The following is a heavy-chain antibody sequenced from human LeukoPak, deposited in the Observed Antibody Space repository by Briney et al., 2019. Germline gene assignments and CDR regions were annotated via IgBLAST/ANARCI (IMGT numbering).Heavy chain of an antibody. V-gene: IGHV3-49*04. CDR1: GFTFGDYA. CDR3: ARDATHCSSASCYVNY. D-gene: IGHD2-2*01. Sequence: GGSLRLSCTASGFTFGDYAMSWVRQAPGKGREWVGLIRSKPSGGTTEYAASVRDRFTVSRDNSKSIAYLQMNSLKTEDTAVYYCARDATHCSSASCYVNYWGQGTLVTVSS. CDR2: IRSKPSGGTT. J-gene: IGHJ4*02.